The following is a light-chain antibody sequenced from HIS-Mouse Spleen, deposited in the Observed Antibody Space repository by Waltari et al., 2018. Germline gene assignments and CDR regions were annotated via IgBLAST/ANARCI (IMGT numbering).Light chain of an antibody. CDR3: QVWDSSSDHWV. CDR1: NIGSKS. J-gene: IGLJ3*02. CDR2: DDS. V-gene: IGLV3-21*02. Sequence: SYVLTQPPSVSVAPGQTARITCGGNNIGSKSVHWYQQKPGQAPVLVVYDDSARPSVIPGRFSGSNSGNTATLTISRVEAGDEADYYCQVWDSSSDHWVFGGGTKLTVL.